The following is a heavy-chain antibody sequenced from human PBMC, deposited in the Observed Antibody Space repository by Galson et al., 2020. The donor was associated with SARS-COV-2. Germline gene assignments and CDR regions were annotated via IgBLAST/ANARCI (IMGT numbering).Heavy chain of an antibody. CDR2: TSRDTRTI. D-gene: IGHD3-22*01. CDR3: ARAPLYDNRGYYFECGF. V-gene: IGHV3-11*01. Sequence: GGSLRLSCAASGFIFSDYSMSWIRQAPGRGLEWVSYTSRDTRTINYADSVKGRVTITRNNSKNSLYLQMNSLRADDTAVDYCARAPLYDNRGYYFECGFGGLGTLVTVSS. J-gene: IGHJ4*02. CDR1: GFIFSDYS.